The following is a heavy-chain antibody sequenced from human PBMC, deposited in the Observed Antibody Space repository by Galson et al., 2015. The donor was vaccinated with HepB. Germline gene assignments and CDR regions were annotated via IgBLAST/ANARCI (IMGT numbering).Heavy chain of an antibody. J-gene: IGHJ4*02. CDR2: INPHNGDT. CDR3: ARDDITDFQYFEY. V-gene: IGHV1-2*02. D-gene: IGHD2-21*02. CDR1: GYTFTDYF. Sequence: SVKVSCKASGYTFTDYFIHWVRQAPGQGLEWMGWINPHNGDTNYAQKFQGRVTMTRDTSIRSVYMGLSGLRSDDTAMYYCARDDITDFQYFEYWGQEILVTVSS.